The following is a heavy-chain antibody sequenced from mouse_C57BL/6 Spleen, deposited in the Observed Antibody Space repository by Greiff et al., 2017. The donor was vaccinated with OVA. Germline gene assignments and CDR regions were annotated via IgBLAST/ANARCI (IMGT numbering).Heavy chain of an antibody. V-gene: IGHV1-18*01. D-gene: IGHD1-1*01. CDR3: ARESSAMDY. CDR1: GYTFTDYN. J-gene: IGHJ4*01. CDR2: INPNNGGT. Sequence: DVQLQESGPELVKPGASVKIPCKASGYTFTDYNMDWVKQSHGKSLEWIGDINPNNGGTIYNQKFKGKATLTVDKSSSTAYMELRSLTSEDTAVYYCARESSAMDYWGQGTSVTVSS.